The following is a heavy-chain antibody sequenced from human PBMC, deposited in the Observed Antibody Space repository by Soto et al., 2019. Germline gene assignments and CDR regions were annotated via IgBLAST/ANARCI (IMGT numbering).Heavy chain of an antibody. CDR2: ISGSGGST. CDR1: GFTFSSYA. V-gene: IGHV3-23*01. D-gene: IGHD3-10*01. Sequence: PGGSLRLSCAASGFTFSSYAMSWVRQAPGKGLEWVSAISGSGGSTYYADSVKGRFTISRDNSKNTLYLQMNSLRAEDTAVYYCAKGLVGGSGSYYNGLGYYYGMDVWGQGTTVTV. J-gene: IGHJ6*02. CDR3: AKGLVGGSGSYYNGLGYYYGMDV.